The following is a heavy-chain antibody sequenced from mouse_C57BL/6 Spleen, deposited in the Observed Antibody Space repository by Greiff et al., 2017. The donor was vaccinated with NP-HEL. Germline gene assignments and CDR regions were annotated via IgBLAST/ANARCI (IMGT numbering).Heavy chain of an antibody. Sequence: QVQLQQSGAELVRPGASVTLSCKASGYTFTDYEMHWVKQTPVHGLEWIGAIDPETGGTAYNQKFKGKAILTADKSSSTAYMELRSLTSEDSAVYYCTRYPTYYGGGYWGQGTTLTVSS. CDR3: TRYPTYYGGGY. J-gene: IGHJ2*01. CDR1: GYTFTDYE. D-gene: IGHD1-1*01. CDR2: IDPETGGT. V-gene: IGHV1-15*01.